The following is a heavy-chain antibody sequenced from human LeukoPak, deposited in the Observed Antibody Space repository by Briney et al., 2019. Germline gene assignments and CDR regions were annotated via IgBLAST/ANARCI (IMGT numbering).Heavy chain of an antibody. CDR2: INPGHGKT. V-gene: IGHV1-3*01. D-gene: IGHD3-10*01. Sequence: WASVKLSCKASGYDFTGFSLHWVRQAPGQSFESMGWINPGHGKTESSPNFQGRVTFTVDTYANTAYMELTGLKSEDTAVYYCARDVSGTYYNGNYFDYWGQGTLVTVSS. J-gene: IGHJ4*02. CDR1: GYDFTGFS. CDR3: ARDVSGTYYNGNYFDY.